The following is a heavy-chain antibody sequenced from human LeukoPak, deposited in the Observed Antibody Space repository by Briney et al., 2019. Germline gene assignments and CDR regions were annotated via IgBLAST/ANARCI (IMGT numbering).Heavy chain of an antibody. V-gene: IGHV5-51*01. J-gene: IGHJ4*02. CDR3: ATSPDSYGHPYYFDY. D-gene: IGHD5-18*01. CDR2: IYPGDSDT. Sequence: GESLKISCKGSGYSFTSYWIGWVRQMPGKGLEWMGIIYPGDSDTRYSPSFQGQVTISADKSISTAYLQWSSLKASDTAMYYCATSPDSYGHPYYFDYWGQGTLVTVSS. CDR1: GYSFTSYW.